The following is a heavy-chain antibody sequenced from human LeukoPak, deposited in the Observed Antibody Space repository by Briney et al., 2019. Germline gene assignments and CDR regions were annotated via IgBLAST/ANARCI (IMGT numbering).Heavy chain of an antibody. D-gene: IGHD3-3*01. CDR2: IYYSGST. Sequence: NASETLSLTCTVSGGSISSYYWSWIRQPSAKGLEWIGYIYYSGSTNYNPSLKSRVTISVDTSKNQFSLKLSSVTAADTAVYYCARGLRYGFWSGYEPHTFDPWGQGTLVTVSS. CDR1: GGSISSYY. CDR3: ARGLRYGFWSGYEPHTFDP. J-gene: IGHJ5*02. V-gene: IGHV4-59*01.